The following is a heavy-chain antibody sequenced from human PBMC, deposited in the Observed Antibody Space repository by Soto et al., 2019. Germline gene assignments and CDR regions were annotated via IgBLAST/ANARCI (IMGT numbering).Heavy chain of an antibody. CDR2: ISAYNGNT. Sequence: ASVKVSCKASGYTFTSYGISWVRQAPGQGLEWMGWISAYNGNTNYAQKLQGRVTMTTDTSTSTAYMELRSLRSDDTAVYYCARVTVRGVIIRMSYYYYGMDVWGKGTTVTVSS. V-gene: IGHV1-18*01. CDR1: GYTFTSYG. D-gene: IGHD3-10*01. J-gene: IGHJ6*04. CDR3: ARVTVRGVIIRMSYYYYGMDV.